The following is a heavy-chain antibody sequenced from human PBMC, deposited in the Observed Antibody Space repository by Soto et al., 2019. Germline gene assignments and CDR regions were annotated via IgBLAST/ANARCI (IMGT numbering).Heavy chain of an antibody. CDR1: GITFSTYW. CDR2: INSDGSIT. CDR3: ARGRFLEWSPYDY. J-gene: IGHJ4*02. D-gene: IGHD3-3*01. Sequence: GGSLRLSCSASGITFSTYWMHLVRQIPGKGLVWVSRINSDGSITTYADFVKGRFTISRDNAEKTLFLQMNSLRDEDTAVYYCARGRFLEWSPYDYWGQGTVVTVSS. V-gene: IGHV3-74*01.